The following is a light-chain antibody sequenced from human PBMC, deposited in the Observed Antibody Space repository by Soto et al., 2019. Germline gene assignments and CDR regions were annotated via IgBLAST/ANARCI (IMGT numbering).Light chain of an antibody. CDR1: SGHSSYI. V-gene: IGLV4-60*03. Sequence: QAVVTQSSSASASLGSSVKLTCTLSSGHSSYIIAWHQQQPGKAPRYLMKLEGSGSYNKGSGVPDRCSGSSSGADRYLTITNLQSEDEADYYCESWDSNTHEVFGGGTKLTVL. CDR3: ESWDSNTHEV. CDR2: LEGSGSY. J-gene: IGLJ2*01.